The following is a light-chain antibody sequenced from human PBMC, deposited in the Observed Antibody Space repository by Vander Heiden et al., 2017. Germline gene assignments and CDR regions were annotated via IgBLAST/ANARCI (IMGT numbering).Light chain of an antibody. CDR3: QVWDSSSDSWV. CDR2: DDS. CDR1: NIGSKS. Sequence: SYVLPQPPSLSVAPGQTARITCRGNNIGSKSVHWYQQKPGQAPVLVVYDDSDRPPGIPERFSGSNSGNTATLTISRGEAGDEADYYCQVWDSSSDSWVFGGGTKLTVL. V-gene: IGLV3-21*02. J-gene: IGLJ3*02.